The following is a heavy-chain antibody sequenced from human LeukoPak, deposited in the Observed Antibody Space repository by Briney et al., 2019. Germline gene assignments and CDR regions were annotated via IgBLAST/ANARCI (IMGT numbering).Heavy chain of an antibody. CDR3: ASSRDSHYYYYGMDV. J-gene: IGHJ6*02. CDR1: GGSISSGSYY. CDR2: IYIGGST. V-gene: IGHV4-61*02. Sequence: SQTLSLTCTVSGGSISSGSYYWRWIRQPAGKGLEWIGRIYIGGSTNYNPSLKSRATISVDTSENQFSLKLSSVTAADTAVYYCASSRDSHYYYYGMDVWGQGTTVTVSS. D-gene: IGHD3/OR15-3a*01.